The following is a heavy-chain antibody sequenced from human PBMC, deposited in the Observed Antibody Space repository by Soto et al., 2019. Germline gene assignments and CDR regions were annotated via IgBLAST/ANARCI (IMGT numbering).Heavy chain of an antibody. Sequence: QITLKESGPTLVKPTQTLTLTCNVSGVSLSTGGVGVGWIRQPPGTALEWLALIDWDDDQRSSPSLKSRLTITKDTTKNQVVLTMTNMAPEDTATYYCAHMRAAKYDYWGQGTLVTVSS. J-gene: IGHJ4*02. CDR2: IDWDDDQ. CDR1: GVSLSTGGVG. D-gene: IGHD2-15*01. V-gene: IGHV2-5*02. CDR3: AHMRAAKYDY.